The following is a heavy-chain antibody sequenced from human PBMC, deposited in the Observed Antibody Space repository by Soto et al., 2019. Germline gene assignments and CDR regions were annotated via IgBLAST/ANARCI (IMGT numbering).Heavy chain of an antibody. Sequence: PSETLSLTCTVSGGSISGYYWSWIRQPPGKGLEWIGSIFYSGSTKYNPSLRSRSTISLDMSKNQFSLKVSSVTAADTAVYYCATLPPRIVVMTTEIPSWGQGTLVTVSS. J-gene: IGHJ5*02. D-gene: IGHD2-21*02. V-gene: IGHV4-59*08. CDR2: IFYSGST. CDR1: GGSISGYY. CDR3: ATLPPRIVVMTTEIPS.